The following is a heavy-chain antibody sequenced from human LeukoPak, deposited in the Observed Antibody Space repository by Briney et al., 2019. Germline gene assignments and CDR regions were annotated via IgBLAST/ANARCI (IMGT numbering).Heavy chain of an antibody. Sequence: GGSLRLSCAASGFTFNNFAMGWVRQAPGKGLEWASTISGTGGTTYYTDSVRGRFTISRDNSKDTLHLQMNSLRAEDTAVYYCAKDRRGGSYPFDYWGQGTLVTVSS. CDR2: ISGTGGTT. CDR1: GFTFNNFA. V-gene: IGHV3-23*01. D-gene: IGHD1-26*01. J-gene: IGHJ4*02. CDR3: AKDRRGGSYPFDY.